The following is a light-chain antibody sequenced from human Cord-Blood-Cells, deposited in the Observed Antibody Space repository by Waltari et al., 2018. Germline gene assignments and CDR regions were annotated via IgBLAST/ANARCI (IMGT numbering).Light chain of an antibody. CDR1: QSVSSSY. Sequence: EIVLTQSPGTLSLSPGERATLSCRASQSVSSSYLAWYQQKPGKAPRLLIYCASSRATGIPDRFSGSGSGTDFTLTISRLEPEDFAVYYCQQYGSSPPWTFGQGTKVEIK. CDR2: CAS. J-gene: IGKJ1*01. V-gene: IGKV3-20*01. CDR3: QQYGSSPPWT.